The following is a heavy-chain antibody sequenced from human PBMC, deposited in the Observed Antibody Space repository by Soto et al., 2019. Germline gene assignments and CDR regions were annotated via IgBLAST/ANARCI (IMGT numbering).Heavy chain of an antibody. CDR3: AKHWGTPAPDDY. CDR1: GFAFHTYD. J-gene: IGHJ4*02. Sequence: VPLLESGGGLVQPGGSLTLSCAGSGFAFHTYDMTWVRQAPGKGLEWVSMISNRGSPYYSGSVRGRFTISRDNSNSILYLQMNSLRADDTAIYFCAKHWGTPAPDDYWGQGTLVTVSS. D-gene: IGHD6-13*01. CDR2: MISNRGSP. V-gene: IGHV3-23*01.